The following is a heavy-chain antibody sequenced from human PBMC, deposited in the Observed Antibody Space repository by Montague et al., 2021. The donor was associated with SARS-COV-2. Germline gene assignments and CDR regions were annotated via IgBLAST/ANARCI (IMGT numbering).Heavy chain of an antibody. D-gene: IGHD1-7*01. CDR1: GGSVGSSHYY. CDR3: ARGLYNWNYEHWFDT. V-gene: IGHV4-39*01. Sequence: SETLSLSCTVSGGSVGSSHYYWAWIRQPPGKGLEWIGTIYYSGSTYYNPSPRSRVTIDVGASTNQFSLKLHSVTAADTAVYFCARGLYNWNYEHWFDTWGRGTLVTVSS. CDR2: IYYSGST. J-gene: IGHJ5*02.